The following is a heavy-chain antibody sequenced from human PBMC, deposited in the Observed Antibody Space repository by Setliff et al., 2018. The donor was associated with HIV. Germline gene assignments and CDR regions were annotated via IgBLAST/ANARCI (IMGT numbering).Heavy chain of an antibody. CDR1: GGSFSGYY. CDR3: NIYYYYYMDV. CDR2: INRGGST. V-gene: IGHV4-34*01. J-gene: IGHJ6*03. Sequence: PSETLSITCAVYGGSFSGYYWSWIRQPPGKGLEWIGEINRGGSTNYNPSLKSRVTISLDTSKRQFSLKLSSVTAADTAVYYCNIYYYYYMDVWGKGTTVTVSS.